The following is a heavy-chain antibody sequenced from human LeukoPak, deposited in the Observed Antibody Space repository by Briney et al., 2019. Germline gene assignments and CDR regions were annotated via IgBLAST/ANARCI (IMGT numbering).Heavy chain of an antibody. V-gene: IGHV7-4-1*02. CDR2: INTNTGNP. J-gene: IGHJ5*02. CDR1: GYTFTSYA. CDR3: ARGRVTGWIFWFWFDP. D-gene: IGHD3-9*01. Sequence: GASVNVSCKASGYTFTSYAMNWVRQAPGQGLEWMGWINTNTGNPTYAQGFTGRFVFSLDTSVSTAYLQISSLKAEDTAVYYCARGRVTGWIFWFWFDPWGQGTLVTVSS.